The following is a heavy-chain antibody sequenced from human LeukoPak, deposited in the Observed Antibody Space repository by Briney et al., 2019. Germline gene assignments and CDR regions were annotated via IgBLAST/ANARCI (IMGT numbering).Heavy chain of an antibody. D-gene: IGHD3-3*01. Sequence: GGSLRLSCAASGFTFSSYWMSWVRQAPGKGLEWVANIKQDGSEKYYVDSVKGRFTISRDNAKNSLYLQMNSLRAEDTAVYYCARDLGGYDFWSGYSPGYWGQGTLVTVSS. CDR3: ARDLGGYDFWSGYSPGY. V-gene: IGHV3-7*01. CDR1: GFTFSSYW. CDR2: IKQDGSEK. J-gene: IGHJ4*02.